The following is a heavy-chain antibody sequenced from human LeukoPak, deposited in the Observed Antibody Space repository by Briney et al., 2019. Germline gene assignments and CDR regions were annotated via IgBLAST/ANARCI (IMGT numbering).Heavy chain of an antibody. Sequence: GGPLRLSCAASGFTFSSYSMSWVRQAPGKGLEWVSSISSSSSYIYYADSVKGRFTISRDNAKNSLYLQMNSLRAEDTAVYYCARQLVTAAAEFDPWGQGTLVTVSS. V-gene: IGHV3-21*01. CDR2: ISSSSSYI. J-gene: IGHJ5*02. D-gene: IGHD6-13*01. CDR1: GFTFSSYS. CDR3: ARQLVTAAAEFDP.